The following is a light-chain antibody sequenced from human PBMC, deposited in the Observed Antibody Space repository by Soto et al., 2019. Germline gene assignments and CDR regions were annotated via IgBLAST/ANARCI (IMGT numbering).Light chain of an antibody. V-gene: IGLV2-14*03. CDR3: SSYTSGTTHV. Sequence: QSALTQPASVSGSPGQSITISCTGTSSDVGGYNCVSWYQQHPGKAPKLIIYDVSNRPSGVSDRFSGSKSGNTASLTISGLQAEDEADYYCSSYTSGTTHVFGAGTKLTVL. CDR2: DVS. CDR1: SSDVGGYNC. J-gene: IGLJ2*01.